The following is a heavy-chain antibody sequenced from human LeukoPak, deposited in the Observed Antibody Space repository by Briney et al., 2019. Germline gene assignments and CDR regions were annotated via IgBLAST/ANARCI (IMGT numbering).Heavy chain of an antibody. CDR2: IYPGNSNT. CDR3: ARLHAVGTALDI. J-gene: IGHJ3*02. V-gene: IGHV5-51*01. CDR1: GYSFTFYW. Sequence: GESLKISCRTSGYSFTFYWVGWVRQMPGRGLEWMGIIYPGNSNTRYSPSFQGQVTISADKSISTAYLQWSSLKASDTAIYYCARLHAVGTALDIWGQGTMVTVSS. D-gene: IGHD6-13*01.